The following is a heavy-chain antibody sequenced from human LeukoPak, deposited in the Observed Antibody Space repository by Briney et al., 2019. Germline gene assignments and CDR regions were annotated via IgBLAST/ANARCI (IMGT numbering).Heavy chain of an antibody. V-gene: IGHV1-2*04. J-gene: IGHJ4*02. D-gene: IGHD2-15*01. CDR3: ARGACSDGSCYYFDY. Sequence: ASVKVSCKASGYTFTGYYMHWVRQAPGQGLEWMGWINPNSGGTNYAQKFQGWVTMTRDTSITTAYMELSRLTSDDTAVYYCARGACSDGSCYYFDYWGQGPLVTVSS. CDR2: INPNSGGT. CDR1: GYTFTGYY.